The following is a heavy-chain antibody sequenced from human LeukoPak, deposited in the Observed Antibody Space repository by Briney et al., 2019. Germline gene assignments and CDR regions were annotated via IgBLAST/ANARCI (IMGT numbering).Heavy chain of an antibody. J-gene: IGHJ4*02. Sequence: SETLSLTCSVSGGSISNNIYYWGWIRQPPGKGLEWIRNIYYSGSTYYNPSLKSRVIISVDTSKNQFSLKMSSVTAADTAVYYCARTGYSSSYYKFRFDYWGQGTLVTVSS. CDR2: IYYSGST. CDR1: GGSISNNIYY. V-gene: IGHV4-39*07. CDR3: ARTGYSSSYYKFRFDY. D-gene: IGHD6-13*01.